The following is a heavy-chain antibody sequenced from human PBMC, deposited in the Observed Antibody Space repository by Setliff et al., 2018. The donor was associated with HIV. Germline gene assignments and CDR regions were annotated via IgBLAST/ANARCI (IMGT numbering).Heavy chain of an antibody. D-gene: IGHD1-26*01. V-gene: IGHV3-53*01. CDR1: GFTVSSNY. J-gene: IGHJ4*02. Sequence: GGSLRLSCAASGFTVSSNYMSWVRQAPGKGLEWVSVIYSGGRTYYADSVKGRFTISRDNSKNTLYLQMNSLRAEDTAVYYCAEDKGAHRVGGTSLGFDYWGQGTLVTVSS. CDR2: IYSGGRT. CDR3: AEDKGAHRVGGTSLGFDY.